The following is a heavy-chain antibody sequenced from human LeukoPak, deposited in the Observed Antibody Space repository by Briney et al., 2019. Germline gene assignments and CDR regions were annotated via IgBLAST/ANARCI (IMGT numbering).Heavy chain of an antibody. CDR2: MNRDESEK. Sequence: GGSLRLSCAASGFTFSSYAMSWVRQAPGKVLEWVANMNRDESEKNYVDSIKGRFTISRDNAANSLYLQMNSLRVEDTAVYYCARDGGIIRFGGQDVWGQGTTVIVS. CDR1: GFTFSSYA. CDR3: ARDGGIIRFGGQDV. J-gene: IGHJ6*02. D-gene: IGHD3-16*01. V-gene: IGHV3-7*01.